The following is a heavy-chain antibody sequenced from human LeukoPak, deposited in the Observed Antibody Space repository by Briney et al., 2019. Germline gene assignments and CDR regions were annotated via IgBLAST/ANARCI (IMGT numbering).Heavy chain of an antibody. CDR3: ALAAYCGGDCYSGEGDAIDI. CDR2: IIPIFGIA. CDR1: GGTFSSYA. Sequence: SVKVSFKASGGTFSSYAISWVRQAPGQGLEWTGRIIPIFGIANYAQKFQGRVTITADKSTSTAYMELSSLRSEDTAVYYCALAAYCGGDCYSGEGDAIDIWGQGTMVTVSS. D-gene: IGHD2-21*02. V-gene: IGHV1-69*04. J-gene: IGHJ3*02.